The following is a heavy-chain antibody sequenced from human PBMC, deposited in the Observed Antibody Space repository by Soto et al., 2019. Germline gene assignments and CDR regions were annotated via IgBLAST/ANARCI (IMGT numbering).Heavy chain of an antibody. J-gene: IGHJ4*02. Sequence: EERLVQSGGGLVQPGGSLRLSCAAYGISVGGNYMSWVRQAPGKGLELVSLIYSGGNPFYADSMKGRFTLSRDNSNNMWYLQMDRLRAEDTAVDYCARGPKSDCWGQGTLVIVSS. CDR1: GISVGGNY. V-gene: IGHV3-53*01. CDR3: ARGPKSDC. CDR2: IYSGGNP.